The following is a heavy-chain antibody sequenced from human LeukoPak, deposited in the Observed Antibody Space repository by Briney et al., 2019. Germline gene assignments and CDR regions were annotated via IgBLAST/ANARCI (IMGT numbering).Heavy chain of an antibody. J-gene: IGHJ4*02. CDR3: ARRAGAYSHPYDY. V-gene: IGHV3-53*01. Sequence: GGSLRLSCAVSGFTVSSNYMSWVRQAPGKGLELVSFVYSDGRIHYADSLQGRFTISRDNFKNTLYLQMNSVRAEDTAVYYCARRAGAYSHPYDYWGRGTLVTVSS. D-gene: IGHD4/OR15-4a*01. CDR1: GFTVSSNY. CDR2: VYSDGRI.